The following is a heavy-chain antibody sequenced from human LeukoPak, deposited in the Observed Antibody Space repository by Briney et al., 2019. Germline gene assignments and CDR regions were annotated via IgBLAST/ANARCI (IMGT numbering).Heavy chain of an antibody. CDR3: AKDDAAAVAWSGPDPGY. CDR2: ISGSGGST. D-gene: IGHD4-23*01. Sequence: GGSLRPSCAASGFTFSSYAMRSARQPPGKGLEWVSYISGSGGSTYYADSVKGRFTISRDNSKNTLYLQMNSLRAEDTAVYYCAKDDAAAVAWSGPDPGYWGQGSLVTVSS. V-gene: IGHV3-23*01. CDR1: GFTFSSYA. J-gene: IGHJ4*02.